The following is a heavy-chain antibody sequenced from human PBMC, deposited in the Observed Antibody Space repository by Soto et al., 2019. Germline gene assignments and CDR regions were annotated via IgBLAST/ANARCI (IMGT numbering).Heavy chain of an antibody. CDR3: ASPGGGYGMDV. J-gene: IGHJ6*02. V-gene: IGHV4-39*01. CDR2: IYYSGST. Sequence: SETLSLTRTVSGGSISSSSYYWGWIRQPPGKGLEWIGSIYYSGSTYYNPSLKSRVTISVDTSKNQFSLKLSSVTAADTAVYYCASPGGGYGMDVWGQGTTVTVSS. CDR1: GGSISSSSYY. D-gene: IGHD3-16*01.